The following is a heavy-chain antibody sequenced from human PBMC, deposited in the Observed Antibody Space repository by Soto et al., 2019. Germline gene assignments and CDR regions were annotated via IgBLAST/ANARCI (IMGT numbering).Heavy chain of an antibody. J-gene: IGHJ5*02. D-gene: IGHD6-19*01. V-gene: IGHV3-7*03. CDR1: GFTFSPYW. CDR3: AGGSGWISDP. CDR2: IKDDGGDE. Sequence: EVQLVESGGGLVQPGGSLRLSCAASGFTFSPYWMSWVRQAPGKGLEWVAIIKDDGGDELYLEAVRGRFTISRDNAKKSLDLAMDSLSVGDTAVYYCAGGSGWISDPWGQGTLVTVSS.